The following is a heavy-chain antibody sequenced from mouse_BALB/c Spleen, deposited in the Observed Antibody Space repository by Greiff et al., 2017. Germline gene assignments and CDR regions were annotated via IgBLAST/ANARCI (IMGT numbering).Heavy chain of an antibody. CDR1: GYSITSDYA. J-gene: IGHJ4*01. D-gene: IGHD2-1*01. Sequence: EVMLVESGPGLVKPSQSLSLTCTVTGYSITSDYAWNWIRQFPGNKLEWMGYISYSGSTSYNPSLKSRISITRDTSKNQFFLQLNSVTTEDTATYYCARKEGYYGNGENAMDYWGQGTSVTVSS. CDR2: ISYSGST. V-gene: IGHV3-2*02. CDR3: ARKEGYYGNGENAMDY.